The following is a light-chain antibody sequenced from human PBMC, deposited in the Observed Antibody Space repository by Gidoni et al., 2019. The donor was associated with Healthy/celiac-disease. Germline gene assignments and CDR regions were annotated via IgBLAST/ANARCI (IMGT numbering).Light chain of an antibody. CDR2: GAS. Sequence: DIVMTQSTDSLAVALGERATINCKSSQSVLYSSNNKNYLAWYQQKPGQPPKLLIYGASTRESGVPDRFSGSGSGTDFTLTISSLQAEDVAVYYCQQYYSTLPRTFGQGTKVEIK. J-gene: IGKJ1*01. V-gene: IGKV4-1*01. CDR3: QQYYSTLPRT. CDR1: QSVLYSSNNKNY.